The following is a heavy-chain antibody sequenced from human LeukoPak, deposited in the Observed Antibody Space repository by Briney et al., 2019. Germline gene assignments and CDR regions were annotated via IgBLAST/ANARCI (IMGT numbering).Heavy chain of an antibody. CDR1: GFTFSSYG. V-gene: IGHV3-30*02. CDR3: AKDQGYSYVVDYYYMDV. J-gene: IGHJ6*03. D-gene: IGHD5-18*01. Sequence: GGSLRLSCAASGFTFSSYGMHWVRQAPGKGLEWVAFIRYDGSNKYYADSVKGRFTISRDNSKNTLYLQMNSLRAEDTAVYYCAKDQGYSYVVDYYYMDVWGKGTTVTVFS. CDR2: IRYDGSNK.